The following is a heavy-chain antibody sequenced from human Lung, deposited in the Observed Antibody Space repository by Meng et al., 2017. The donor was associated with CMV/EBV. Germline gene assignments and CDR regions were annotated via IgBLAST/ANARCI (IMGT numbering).Heavy chain of an antibody. CDR2: IDHSGST. CDR3: ARMIMNNYDYHFAMDV. V-gene: IGHV4-34*01. D-gene: IGHD3-16*01. Sequence: LXCTVYGGSLGDYFWTWIRQPPGKGLEWIGEIDHSGSTKYNPSLKSRATISDDASKNQLSLKLRSLTAADTAVYYCARMIMNNYDYHFAMDVWGQGTXVTVSS. CDR1: GGSLGDYF. J-gene: IGHJ6*02.